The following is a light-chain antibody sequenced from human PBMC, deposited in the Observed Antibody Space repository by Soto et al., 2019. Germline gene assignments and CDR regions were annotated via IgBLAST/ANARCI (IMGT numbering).Light chain of an antibody. Sequence: QSALTQPASVSGSPGQSITISCTGTSSDVGTYNYVSWHQQHPGKAPKLIIYEVNTRPSGVSNRFSGSKSGNTASLTISGLQAEDEADYFCCSYTTSSTWVFGGGTKLTVL. CDR1: SSDVGTYNY. CDR3: CSYTTSSTWV. V-gene: IGLV2-14*01. CDR2: EVN. J-gene: IGLJ3*02.